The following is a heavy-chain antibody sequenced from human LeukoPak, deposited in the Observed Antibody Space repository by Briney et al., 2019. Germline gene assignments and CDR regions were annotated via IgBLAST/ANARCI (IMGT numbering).Heavy chain of an antibody. J-gene: IGHJ4*02. CDR1: GFTFSTYW. V-gene: IGHV3-74*01. CDR3: AREEGATDY. CDR2: INGDGRNT. Sequence: GGSLRLSCAASGFTFSTYWMHWVRQAPGEGLVWVSHINGDGRNTNYADSVKGRFTISRDNAKNTLYLQMNSLRAEDTAVYYCAREEGATDYWGQGTLVTVSS. D-gene: IGHD1-26*01.